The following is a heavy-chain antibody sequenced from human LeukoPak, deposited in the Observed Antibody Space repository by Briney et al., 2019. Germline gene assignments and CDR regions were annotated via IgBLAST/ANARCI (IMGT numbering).Heavy chain of an antibody. V-gene: IGHV3-30*02. J-gene: IGHJ4*02. D-gene: IGHD3-22*01. Sequence: GGSLRLSCAASGFTFSSYGMHWVRQAPGKGLEWVAVIRYDGSNKYYADSVKGRFTISRDNSKNPVYLQMNSLRAEDTAVYYCANGEVYYYDSSGYYSGNYWGQGTLVTVSS. CDR1: GFTFSSYG. CDR3: ANGEVYYYDSSGYYSGNY. CDR2: IRYDGSNK.